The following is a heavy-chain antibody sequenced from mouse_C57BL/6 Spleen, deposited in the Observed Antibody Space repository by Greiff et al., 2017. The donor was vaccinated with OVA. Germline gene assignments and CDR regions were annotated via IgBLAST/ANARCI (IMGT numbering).Heavy chain of an antibody. Sequence: DVQLVESGGGLVQPGGSMKLSCVASGFTFSNYWMNWVRQSPEKGLEWVAQIRLKSDNYATHYAESVKGRFTISRDDSKSSVYLQMNNLRAEDTGIYYCTGRGTGYFDVWGTGTTVTVSS. CDR2: IRLKSDNYAT. CDR1: GFTFSNYW. V-gene: IGHV6-3*01. J-gene: IGHJ1*03. D-gene: IGHD3-3*01. CDR3: TGRGTGYFDV.